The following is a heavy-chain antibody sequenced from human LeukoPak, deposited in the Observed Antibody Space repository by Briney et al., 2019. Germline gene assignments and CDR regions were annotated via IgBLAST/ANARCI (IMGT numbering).Heavy chain of an antibody. Sequence: SETLSLTCTVSGYSISSSYYWSWIRQPPGKGLEWIGYIYYSGSTNYNPSLKSRVTISVDTSKNQFSLKLSSVTAADTAVYYCARGISGSYNDYWGQGTLVTVSS. J-gene: IGHJ4*02. D-gene: IGHD3-10*01. CDR3: ARGISGSYNDY. V-gene: IGHV4-61*01. CDR2: IYYSGST. CDR1: GYSISSSYY.